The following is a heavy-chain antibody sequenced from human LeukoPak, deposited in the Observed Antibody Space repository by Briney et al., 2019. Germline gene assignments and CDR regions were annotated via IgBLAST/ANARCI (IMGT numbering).Heavy chain of an antibody. CDR2: IIPIFGTA. Sequence: SVKVSCKASGGSFNSYAISWVRQAPGQGLEWMGGIIPIFGTANYAQKFQGRVTITADKSTNAAYMELSSLRSEDTAVYYCARSQPLAYFDLWGRGTLVTVSS. J-gene: IGHJ2*01. V-gene: IGHV1-69*06. CDR3: ARSQPLAYFDL. CDR1: GGSFNSYA.